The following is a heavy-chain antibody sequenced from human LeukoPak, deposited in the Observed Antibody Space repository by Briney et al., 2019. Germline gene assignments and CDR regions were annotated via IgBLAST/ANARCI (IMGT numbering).Heavy chain of an antibody. Sequence: ASVKVPCKASGYTFTSYGISWVRQTPGQGLEWMGWISAYNGNTNYAQKLQGRVTMTTDTSTSTAYMELRSLRSGDTAVYYCARDEGGYCSSTSCYLPFDYWGQGTLVTVSS. J-gene: IGHJ4*02. CDR3: ARDEGGYCSSTSCYLPFDY. CDR2: ISAYNGNT. V-gene: IGHV1-18*01. D-gene: IGHD2-2*01. CDR1: GYTFTSYG.